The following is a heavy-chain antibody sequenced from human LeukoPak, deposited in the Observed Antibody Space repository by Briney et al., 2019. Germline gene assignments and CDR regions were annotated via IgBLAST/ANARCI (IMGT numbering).Heavy chain of an antibody. V-gene: IGHV1-2*02. CDR3: ARVPPSGSYDYFDY. J-gene: IGHJ4*02. Sequence: ASVKVSCKASGYTFTGYYMHWVRQAPGQGLEWMGWINPNSGGTNYAQKFQGRVTMTRDTSISTAYMELSRLRSDDTAVYYCARVPPSGSYDYFDYWGQGTLVTVSS. CDR2: INPNSGGT. D-gene: IGHD1-26*01. CDR1: GYTFTGYY.